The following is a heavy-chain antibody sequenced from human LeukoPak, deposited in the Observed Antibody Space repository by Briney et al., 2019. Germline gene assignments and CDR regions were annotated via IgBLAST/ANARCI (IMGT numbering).Heavy chain of an antibody. V-gene: IGHV4-34*01. CDR3: ARRSVWGSYRYFDY. J-gene: IGHJ4*02. Sequence: SETLSLTCAVYGGSFSGYYWSWIRQPPGKGLEWIGEIKHSGSTNYNPSLKSRVTISVDTSKNQFSLKLSSVTAADTAVYYCARRSVWGSYRYFDYWGQGTLVTVSS. D-gene: IGHD3-16*02. CDR2: IKHSGST. CDR1: GGSFSGYY.